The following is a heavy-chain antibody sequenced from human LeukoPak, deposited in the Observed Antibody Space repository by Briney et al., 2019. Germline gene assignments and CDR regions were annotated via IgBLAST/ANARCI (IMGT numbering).Heavy chain of an antibody. D-gene: IGHD3-16*01. CDR3: ATMGVSYQGY. CDR1: EFTFSRSW. CDR2: INGDGSST. V-gene: IGHV3-74*01. Sequence: PGGSLRLSCAASEFTFSRSWMHWVRQAPGKGLVWVSRINGDGSSTSYADSVKGRFTFSRDNAKNTLYLQMNSLRAEDTAEYSCATMGVSYQGYWGQGTLVTVSS. J-gene: IGHJ4*02.